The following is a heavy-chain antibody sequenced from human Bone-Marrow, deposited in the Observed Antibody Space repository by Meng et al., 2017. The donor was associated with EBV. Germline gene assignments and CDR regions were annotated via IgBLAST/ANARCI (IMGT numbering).Heavy chain of an antibody. CDR2: LIPMSGAP. V-gene: IGHV1-69*12. D-gene: IGHD3-10*01. Sequence: VRRGHPVAGVKKPGSSVKVSCKTFGGTFRGDAVSWVRQAPGQGLEWLGGLIPMSGAPNYAQKFQGRVTITADESTSTHYMDLSSLSSEDTAVYYCASESGRGYTPDYWGQGTLVTVSS. CDR1: GGTFRGDA. CDR3: ASESGRGYTPDY. J-gene: IGHJ4*02.